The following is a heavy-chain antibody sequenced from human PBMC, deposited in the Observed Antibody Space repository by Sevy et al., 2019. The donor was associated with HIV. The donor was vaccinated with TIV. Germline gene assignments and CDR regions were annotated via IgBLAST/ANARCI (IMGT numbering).Heavy chain of an antibody. J-gene: IGHJ5*01. CDR2: IWYDGRTE. CDR3: ARDAARVIVPTAGFDS. CDR1: GFSFNTHA. Sequence: GGSLRLSCAASGFSFNTHAMHWVRQAPGKGLEWVAAIWYDGRTERYADSVQGRFTISRDNSKKTLHLQMNSLRAEDTALYYCARDAARVIVPTAGFDSWGQGTLVTVSS. D-gene: IGHD1-1*01. V-gene: IGHV3-33*08.